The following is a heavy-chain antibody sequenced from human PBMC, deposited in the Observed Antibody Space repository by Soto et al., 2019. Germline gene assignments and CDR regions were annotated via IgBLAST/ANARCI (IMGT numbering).Heavy chain of an antibody. CDR1: GDSVSSNSAA. CDR3: ARQGMGDYYDILTGPLDY. CDR2: TYYRSKWYN. V-gene: IGHV6-1*01. Sequence: TLSLTCAISGDSVSSNSAAWNWIRQSPSRGLEWLGRTYYRSKWYNDYAVSVKSRITINPDTSKNQFSLQLNSVTPEDTAVYYCARQGMGDYYDILTGPLDYWGQGTLVTVS. D-gene: IGHD3-9*01. J-gene: IGHJ4*02.